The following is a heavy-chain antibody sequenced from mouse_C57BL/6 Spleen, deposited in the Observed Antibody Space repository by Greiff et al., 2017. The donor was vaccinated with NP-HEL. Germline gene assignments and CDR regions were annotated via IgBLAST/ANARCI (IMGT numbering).Heavy chain of an antibody. CDR2: INPSTGGT. J-gene: IGHJ2*01. V-gene: IGHV1-42*01. D-gene: IGHD1-1*01. CDR1: GYSFTGYY. Sequence: VQLQQSGPELVKPGASVKISCKASGYSFTGYYMNWVKQSPEKSLEWIGEINPSTGGTTYSQKFKAKATLTVDKSSSTAYMQLKSLTSEDSAVYYCAREGTTVGDYWGQGTTLTVSS. CDR3: AREGTTVGDY.